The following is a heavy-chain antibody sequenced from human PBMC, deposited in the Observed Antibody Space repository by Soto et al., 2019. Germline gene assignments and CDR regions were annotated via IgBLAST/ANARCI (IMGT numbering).Heavy chain of an antibody. D-gene: IGHD3-22*01. CDR2: ISSSSSYL. V-gene: IGHV3-21*01. J-gene: IGHJ4*02. CDR3: ARGSYYYDSSGYSPIDY. Sequence: PGGSLRLSCAASGFTFSSYSMNWVRQAPGKGLEWVSSISSSSSYLYYADSVKGRFTISRDNAKNSLYLQMNSLRAEDTAVYYCARGSYYYDSSGYSPIDYWGQGTLVTVSS. CDR1: GFTFSSYS.